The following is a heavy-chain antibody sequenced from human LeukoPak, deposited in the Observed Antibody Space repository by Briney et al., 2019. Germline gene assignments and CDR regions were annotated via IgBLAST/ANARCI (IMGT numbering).Heavy chain of an antibody. D-gene: IGHD3-10*01. V-gene: IGHV3-21*03. Sequence: GGSLRLSCAASGFTFSSYNMNWVRQAPGKGLELVSSITSSSNYIYYADSVKGRFTNSRDHGKNSLYLQMNSLRAEDTTVYYCARDCWDYGSGSYCGIDYWGQGTLVTVSS. CDR3: ARDCWDYGSGSYCGIDY. J-gene: IGHJ4*02. CDR2: ITSSSNYI. CDR1: GFTFSSYN.